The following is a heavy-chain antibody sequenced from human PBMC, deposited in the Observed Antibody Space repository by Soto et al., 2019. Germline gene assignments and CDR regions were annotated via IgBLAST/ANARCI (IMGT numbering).Heavy chain of an antibody. D-gene: IGHD1-7*01. CDR1: GIPISRNN. J-gene: IGHJ4*02. V-gene: IGHV3-23*01. CDR2: ISPNGQGI. Sequence: GFLRISLAASGIPISRNNKSLVRQDPGKGLEWVSAISPNGQGIYYADSVRGRFTISRDTFKNTVFLHMDSLRAEDTAVYYCAKDRNYPRDCFHYWGQGTLVTVSS. CDR3: AKDRNYPRDCFHY.